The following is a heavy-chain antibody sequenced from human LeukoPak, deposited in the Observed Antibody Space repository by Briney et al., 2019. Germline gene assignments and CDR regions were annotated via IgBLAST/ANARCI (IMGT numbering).Heavy chain of an antibody. J-gene: IGHJ4*02. V-gene: IGHV1-69*13. CDR1: GGTFSSYA. Sequence: GASVKVSCKASGGTFSSYAISWVRQAPGQGLEWMGGIIPIFGTANYAQKFQGRVTITADESTCTAYMELSSLRSEDTAVYYCARDGYSYGYGHHNFDYWGQGTLVTVSS. CDR3: ARDGYSYGYGHHNFDY. CDR2: IIPIFGTA. D-gene: IGHD5-18*01.